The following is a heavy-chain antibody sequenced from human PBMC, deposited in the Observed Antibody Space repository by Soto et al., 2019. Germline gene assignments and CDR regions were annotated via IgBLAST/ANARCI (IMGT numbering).Heavy chain of an antibody. J-gene: IGHJ4*02. Sequence: QVQLQESGPGLVKPSQTLSLTCTVSGGSISSGDYYWSWIRQPPGKGLEWIGYIYYSGSTYYNPSTTSRVTMSVDTSKNQFSLKLSSVTAADTAVYYCARDGSSASEGLPFDYWGQGTLVTVSS. D-gene: IGHD6-6*01. V-gene: IGHV4-30-4*01. CDR2: IYYSGST. CDR1: GGSISSGDYY. CDR3: ARDGSSASEGLPFDY.